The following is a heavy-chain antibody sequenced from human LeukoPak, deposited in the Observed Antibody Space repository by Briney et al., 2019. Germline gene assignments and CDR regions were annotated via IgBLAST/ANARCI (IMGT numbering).Heavy chain of an antibody. J-gene: IGHJ4*02. Sequence: GGSLRLSCAASGFTFSSYWMHWVRQAPGKGLVWVSRINSDGSSTSYADSVKGRFTISRDNAKNTLYLQMNSLRAEDTAVYYCAREPGYSYGYLDYWSQGTLVTVSS. V-gene: IGHV3-74*01. CDR3: AREPGYSYGYLDY. CDR1: GFTFSSYW. D-gene: IGHD5-18*01. CDR2: INSDGSST.